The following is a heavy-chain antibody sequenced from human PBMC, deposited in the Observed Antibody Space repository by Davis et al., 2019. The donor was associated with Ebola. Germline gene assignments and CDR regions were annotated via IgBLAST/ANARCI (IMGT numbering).Heavy chain of an antibody. D-gene: IGHD6-19*01. Sequence: GESLKISCKASGYSFRGYWIAWVRQMPGKGLEWMGIIYPGDSDTRYSPSFQGQVTISADKSISTAYLQWSSLKASDTAMYYCARLGARRAVAALDYWGQGTLVTVSS. CDR2: IYPGDSDT. CDR3: ARLGARRAVAALDY. J-gene: IGHJ4*02. CDR1: GYSFRGYW. V-gene: IGHV5-51*01.